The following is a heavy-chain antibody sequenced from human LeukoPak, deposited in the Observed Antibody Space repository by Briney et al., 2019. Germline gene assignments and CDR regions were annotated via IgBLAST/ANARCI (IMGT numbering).Heavy chain of an antibody. D-gene: IGHD3-22*01. CDR1: GFTFSSYA. J-gene: IGHJ1*01. V-gene: IGHV3-23*01. CDR2: ISGSGGGT. CDR3: AWDSSGYGDFHH. Sequence: PGGSLRLSCAVSGFTFSSYAMRWVRQAPGKGLEWVSAISGSGGGTYYADCVKGRFTISRDNSKNTLYLQMNSLRAEDTAIYYCAWDSSGYGDFHHWGQGTLVTVSS.